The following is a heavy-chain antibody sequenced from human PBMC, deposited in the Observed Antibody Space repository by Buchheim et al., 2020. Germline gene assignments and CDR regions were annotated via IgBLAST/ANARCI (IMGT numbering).Heavy chain of an antibody. V-gene: IGHV4-4*07. CDR3: AKTGAQGYLEY. D-gene: IGHD6-13*01. CDR1: GGSVNYYY. Sequence: QVQLLESGPGLVKPSETLSLTCSVSGGSVNYYYWSWIRQAAGKGLEWIGRVYTTGTTDYNPSLNSRVTMSVDTSNNQVSLRLNSVTAADTAVFYCAKTGAQGYLEYWGQG. CDR2: VYTTGTT. J-gene: IGHJ4*02.